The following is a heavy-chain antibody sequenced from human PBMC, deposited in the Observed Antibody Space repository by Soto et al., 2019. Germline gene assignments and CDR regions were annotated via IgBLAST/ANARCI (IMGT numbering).Heavy chain of an antibody. D-gene: IGHD3-22*01. V-gene: IGHV1-8*01. J-gene: IGHJ5*02. Sequence: GASVKVSCKASGYTFTSYDINWVRQATGQGLEWMGWMNPNSGNTGYAQKFQGRVTMTRNTSISTAYMELSSLRSEDTAVYYCARHMILSLTTYNWFDPWGQGTLVTVSS. CDR3: ARHMILSLTTYNWFDP. CDR1: GYTFTSYD. CDR2: MNPNSGNT.